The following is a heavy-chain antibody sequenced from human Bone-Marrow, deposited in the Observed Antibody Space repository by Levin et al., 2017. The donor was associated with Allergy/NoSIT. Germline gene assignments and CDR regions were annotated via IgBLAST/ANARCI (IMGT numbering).Heavy chain of an antibody. CDR1: GFTFSSSG. CDR3: ASEPRPFSIGQY. D-gene: IGHD3-3*01. V-gene: IGHV3-33*08. Sequence: GGSLRLSCTASGFTFSSSGMHWVRQAPGKGLEWVAVLWSNGRNNYYTDSVKGRFIISRDDSSNTLYLQMNTLRAEDTAIYYCASEPRPFSIGQYWGQGTLVTVSS. CDR2: LWSNGRNN. J-gene: IGHJ4*02.